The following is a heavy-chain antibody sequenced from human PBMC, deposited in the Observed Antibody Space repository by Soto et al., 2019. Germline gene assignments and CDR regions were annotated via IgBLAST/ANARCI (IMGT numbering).Heavy chain of an antibody. Sequence: QVLLVQSGAELKSPGSSVKVSCKASRSTFSTYIITWVRQAPGQGPEWMGGLIPSFGKANYAQKFQGRVTITADESLTTVYMELSSLRSDDTAVYYCARLYCRSPSCYQAYGMDVWGQGTTVTVYS. D-gene: IGHD2-2*01. V-gene: IGHV1-69*01. CDR2: LIPSFGKA. J-gene: IGHJ6*02. CDR1: RSTFSTYI. CDR3: ARLYCRSPSCYQAYGMDV.